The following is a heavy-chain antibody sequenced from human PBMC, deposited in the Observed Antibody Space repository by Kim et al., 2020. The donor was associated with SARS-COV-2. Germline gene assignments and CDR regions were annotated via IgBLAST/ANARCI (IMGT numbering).Heavy chain of an antibody. D-gene: IGHD3-22*01. J-gene: IGHJ4*02. V-gene: IGHV4-34*01. CDR3: ARGRDYYDSSGLV. Sequence: SETLSLTCAVYGGSFSGYYWSWIRQPPGKGLEWIGEINHSGSTNYNPTLKSRVTISVDTSKNQFALKLSSVTAADTAVYYCARGRDYYDSSGLVWGQGTLVTVPS. CDR2: INHSGST. CDR1: GGSFSGYY.